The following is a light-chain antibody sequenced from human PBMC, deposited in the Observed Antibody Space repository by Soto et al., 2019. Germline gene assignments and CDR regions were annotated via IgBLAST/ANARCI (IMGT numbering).Light chain of an antibody. CDR1: QTVSSTY. CDR2: GAS. V-gene: IGKV3-20*01. CDR3: QQYASSPMYT. J-gene: IGKJ2*01. Sequence: EIVLTQSPGTLSLFPGERATLSCRASQTVSSTYLTWYQQKPGQAPRLLIYGASSRATGIPDRFSGSGSGTDFTLTISSLEPEDFAVYYCQQYASSPMYTFGQGTKLEIK.